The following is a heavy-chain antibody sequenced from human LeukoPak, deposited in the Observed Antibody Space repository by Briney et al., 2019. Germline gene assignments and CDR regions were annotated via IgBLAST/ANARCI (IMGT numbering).Heavy chain of an antibody. CDR2: IVPGFGTT. CDR1: RGTFSNYA. D-gene: IGHD1-26*01. CDR3: ARWDAHYHEGDNWFAP. V-gene: IGHV1-69*13. Sequence: GASVKVSCKASRGTFSNYAITWVRQAPGQGLEWMGGIVPGFGTTDYAQKFQDRVTITADESTGTAYMELTSLRSEDTAMYYCARWDAHYHEGDNWFAPWGQGTLVTVSS. J-gene: IGHJ5*02.